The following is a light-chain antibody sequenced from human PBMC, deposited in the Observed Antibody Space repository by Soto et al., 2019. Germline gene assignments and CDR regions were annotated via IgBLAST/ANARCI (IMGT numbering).Light chain of an antibody. CDR3: LQDHSYPWT. CDR2: AAS. Sequence: AIQMTQSPSSLSASVGDGVTITCRASQDITTYLSWYQQQPGKAPKLLIYAASSLQSGVPSRFSGGGSGTVFTLTIGGLQPEDFATYYCLQDHSYPWTFGQGTKVELK. V-gene: IGKV1-6*01. J-gene: IGKJ1*01. CDR1: QDITTY.